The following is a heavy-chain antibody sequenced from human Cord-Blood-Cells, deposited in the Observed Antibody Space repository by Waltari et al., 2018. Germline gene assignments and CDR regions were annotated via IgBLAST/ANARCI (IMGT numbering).Heavy chain of an antibody. D-gene: IGHD5-12*01. Sequence: QVQLVQSGAEVKKPGASVKVSCKASGYTFTGYYMHWVRQAPGQGLEWMGWINPNSGCTNYAQKFQGRVTMTRETSISTAYMELSRLRSDDTAVYYCARDWVVYSGYDYNWFDPWGQGTLVTVSS. CDR1: GYTFTGYY. CDR3: ARDWVVYSGYDYNWFDP. J-gene: IGHJ5*02. CDR2: INPNSGCT. V-gene: IGHV1-2*02.